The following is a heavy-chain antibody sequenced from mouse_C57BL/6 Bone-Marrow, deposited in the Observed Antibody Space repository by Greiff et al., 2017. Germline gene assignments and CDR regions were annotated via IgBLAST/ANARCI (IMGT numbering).Heavy chain of an antibody. V-gene: IGHV1-59*01. CDR1: GYTFTSYW. D-gene: IGHD2-2*01. CDR2: IDPSDSYT. Sequence: QVQLKQPGAELVRPGTSVKLSCKASGYTFTSYWMHWVKQRPGQGLEWIGVIDPSDSYTNYNQKFKGKATLTVDTSSSTAYMQLSSLTSEDSAVYYCARGELLWLRRRDYWGQGTTLTVSS. CDR3: ARGELLWLRRRDY. J-gene: IGHJ2*01.